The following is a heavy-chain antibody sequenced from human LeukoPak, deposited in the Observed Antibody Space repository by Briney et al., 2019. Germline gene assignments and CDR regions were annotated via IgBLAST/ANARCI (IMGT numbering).Heavy chain of an antibody. CDR1: GFTFGKYW. Sequence: GGSLRLSCVASGFTFGKYWMSWVRQAPGKGLEWVAIISNDGSRKYYAHSVEGRFTISRDNSKNTLYLQMDSLRAEDTAVYYCARDRAWNYFDYWGQGTLVTVSS. CDR2: ISNDGSRK. V-gene: IGHV3-30*03. D-gene: IGHD3-3*01. J-gene: IGHJ4*02. CDR3: ARDRAWNYFDY.